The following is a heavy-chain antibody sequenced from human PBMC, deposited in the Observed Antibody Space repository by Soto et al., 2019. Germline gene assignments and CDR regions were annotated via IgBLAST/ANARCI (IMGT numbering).Heavy chain of an antibody. D-gene: IGHD2-15*01. CDR1: GYTLTSYA. CDR2: ISAYNGNT. J-gene: IGHJ6*03. CDR3: ARGFCSGGSCYRSYYYYMDV. V-gene: IGHV1-18*01. Sequence: ASVKVTCKASGYTLTSYAISWVRQAPGQGLEWMGWISAYNGNTNYAQKLQGRVTMTTDTSTSTAYMELRSLRSDDTAVYYCARGFCSGGSCYRSYYYYMDVWGKGTTVTVSS.